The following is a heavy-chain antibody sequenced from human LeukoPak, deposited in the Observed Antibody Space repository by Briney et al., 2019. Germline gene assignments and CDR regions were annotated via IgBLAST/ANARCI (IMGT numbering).Heavy chain of an antibody. CDR1: GGSISSSSYY. Sequence: SETLSLTCTVSGGSISSSSYYWGWIRQPPGKGLEWIGSIYYSGSTYYNPSLKSRVTISVDTSKNQFSLKLSSVTAADTAVYYCARICTNGVCPKAGLDYWGQGTLVTVSS. J-gene: IGHJ4*02. V-gene: IGHV4-39*01. CDR3: ARICTNGVCPKAGLDY. D-gene: IGHD2-8*01. CDR2: IYYSGST.